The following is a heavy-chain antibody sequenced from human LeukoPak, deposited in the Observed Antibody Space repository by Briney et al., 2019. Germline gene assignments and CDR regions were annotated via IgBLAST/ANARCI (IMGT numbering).Heavy chain of an antibody. D-gene: IGHD3-10*01. J-gene: IGHJ4*02. CDR1: GFTFDDYA. CDR2: ISWNSGSI. Sequence: PGRSLRLSCAASGFTFDDYAMHWVRQAPGKGLEWVSGISWNSGSIGYADSVKGRFTISRDNAKNSLYLQMNSLRAEDTALYYCAKGPMARRYYFDYWGQGTLVTVSS. CDR3: AKGPMARRYYFDY. V-gene: IGHV3-9*01.